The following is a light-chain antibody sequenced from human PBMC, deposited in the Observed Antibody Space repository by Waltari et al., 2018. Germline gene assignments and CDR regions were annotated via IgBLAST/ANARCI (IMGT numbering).Light chain of an antibody. CDR3: QNHERLPAT. CDR2: AAS. J-gene: IGKJ1*01. CDR1: QSVSKS. V-gene: IGKV3-20*01. Sequence: ILLTHLPGPLSLSPGERATLPCRASQSVSKSLVWYQPRPGQAPRLLIYAASTRATGIPDRFSGSGFGTDFSLTISRLEPEDFAVYYCQNHERLPATFGQGTKVEIK.